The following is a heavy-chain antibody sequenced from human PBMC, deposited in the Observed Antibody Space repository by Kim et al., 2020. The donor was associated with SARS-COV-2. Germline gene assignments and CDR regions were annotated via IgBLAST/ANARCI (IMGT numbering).Heavy chain of an antibody. CDR1: GFIFGDYA. D-gene: IGHD3-3*01. CDR2: LSGNGGIT. Sequence: GGSPRLSCAVSGFIFGDYAMSWVRQAPGKGLEWVSSLSGNGGITYYADSVKGRFTVSRDNSKNTLYLQMNSLRADDTALYYCAKRTDFWTGYFDYWGRGTLVTVSS. J-gene: IGHJ4*02. V-gene: IGHV3-23*01. CDR3: AKRTDFWTGYFDY.